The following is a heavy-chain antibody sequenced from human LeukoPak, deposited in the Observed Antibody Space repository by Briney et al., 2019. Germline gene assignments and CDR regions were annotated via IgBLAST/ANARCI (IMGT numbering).Heavy chain of an antibody. V-gene: IGHV3-21*01. J-gene: IGHJ3*02. CDR3: ARAEIAAAGRDAFDI. CDR2: ISSSSSYI. CDR1: GFTFSSYS. D-gene: IGHD6-13*01. Sequence: GGSLRLSCAASGFTFSSYSMNWVRQAPGKGLEWVSSISSSSSYIYYADSVKGRFTISRDNAKNSLYLQMNSLRAEDTAVYYCARAEIAAAGRDAFDIWGQGTMVTVS.